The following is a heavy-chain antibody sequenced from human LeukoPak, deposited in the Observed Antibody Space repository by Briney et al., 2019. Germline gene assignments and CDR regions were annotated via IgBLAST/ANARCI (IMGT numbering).Heavy chain of an antibody. CDR3: ARGFDYYGSGSYYNPKSSFDY. J-gene: IGHJ4*02. CDR1: GGSFSGYY. V-gene: IGHV4-34*01. CDR2: ISHSGST. Sequence: SETLSLTCVVYGGSFSGYYWSWIRQPPGKGLEWIGEISHSGSTNYNPSLKSRVTISVDTSKNQFSLKLSSVTAADTAVYYCARGFDYYGSGSYYNPKSSFDYWGQGTLVTVSS. D-gene: IGHD3-10*01.